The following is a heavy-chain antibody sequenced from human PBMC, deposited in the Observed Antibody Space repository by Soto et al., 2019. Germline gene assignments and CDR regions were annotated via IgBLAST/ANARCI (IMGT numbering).Heavy chain of an antibody. CDR2: ISGSGGST. J-gene: IGHJ4*02. CDR1: GFTFSSYA. CDR3: AKEGDEHYSCSGMFDY. V-gene: IGHV3-23*01. D-gene: IGHD3-10*01. Sequence: EVQLLESGGGLVQPGGSLRLSCAASGFTFSSYAMSWVRQAPGQGLEWVSAISGSGGSTYYADSVKGRFTISRDNSKNTQYLQMNSLRAEDTAVYDCAKEGDEHYSCSGMFDYWGQGTLVTVSS.